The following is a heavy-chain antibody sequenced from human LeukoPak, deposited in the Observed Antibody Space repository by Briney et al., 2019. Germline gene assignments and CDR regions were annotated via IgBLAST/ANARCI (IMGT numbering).Heavy chain of an antibody. Sequence: SETLSLTCTVSGGSISSYYWSWIRQPPGKGLEWIGYISYSGSTNFNPSLKSRVTISVDTSKNQSSLKLSSVTAAGTAVYYCAREGTAGTNLDWFDPWGQGTLVTVSS. D-gene: IGHD1-1*01. CDR2: ISYSGST. V-gene: IGHV4-59*01. J-gene: IGHJ5*02. CDR1: GGSISSYY. CDR3: AREGTAGTNLDWFDP.